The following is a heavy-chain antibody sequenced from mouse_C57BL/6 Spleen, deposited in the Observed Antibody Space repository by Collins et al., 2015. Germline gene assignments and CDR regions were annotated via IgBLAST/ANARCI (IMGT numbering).Heavy chain of an antibody. J-gene: IGHJ4*01. CDR3: AGGSGYGAMDY. Sequence: EVQLQQSGPVLVKPGASVKMSCKASGYTFTDYYMNWVKQSHGKSLEWIGVINPYNGGTSYNQKFKGKATLTVDKSSSTAYMELNSLTSEDSAVYYCAGGSGYGAMDYWGQGTSVTVSS. CDR1: GYTFTDYY. V-gene: IGHV1-19*01. CDR2: INPYNGGT. D-gene: IGHD3-2*02.